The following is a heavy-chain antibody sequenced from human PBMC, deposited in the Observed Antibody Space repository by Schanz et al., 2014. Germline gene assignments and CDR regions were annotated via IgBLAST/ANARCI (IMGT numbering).Heavy chain of an antibody. CDR3: AKDDTQVTGMDV. J-gene: IGHJ6*02. CDR1: GFTFSGYG. CDR2: ISYDGRHK. V-gene: IGHV3-30*18. Sequence: QVQLVESGGGVVQPGRSLRLSCAASGFTFSGYGMHWVRQAPSKGLQWVAIISYDGRHKNYADSVKGRFTISRDNSKNTLHLQMNSLRVEDTAVYYCAKDDTQVTGMDVWGQGTTVTVSS.